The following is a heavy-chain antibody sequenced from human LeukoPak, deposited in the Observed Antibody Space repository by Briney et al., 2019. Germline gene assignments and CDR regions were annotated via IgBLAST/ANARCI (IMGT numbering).Heavy chain of an antibody. J-gene: IGHJ3*02. Sequence: QPGGSLRGSCEASGFTFSSYSMNWVRQAPGKGLEWVSYISSSSSTIYYADSVKGRFTISRDNAKNSLYLQMNSLRAEDTAVYYCARYGSGSPSDAFDIWGQGTMVTVSS. D-gene: IGHD3-10*01. V-gene: IGHV3-48*01. CDR1: GFTFSSYS. CDR2: ISSSSSTI. CDR3: ARYGSGSPSDAFDI.